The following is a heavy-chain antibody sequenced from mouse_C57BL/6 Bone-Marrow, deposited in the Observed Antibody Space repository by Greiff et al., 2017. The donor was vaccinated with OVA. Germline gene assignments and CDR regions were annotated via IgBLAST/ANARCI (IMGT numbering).Heavy chain of an antibody. CDR2: ISGGGGNT. Sequence: EVQLVESGGGLVKPGGSLKLSCAASGFTFSSYTMSWVRQTPEKRLEWVATISGGGGNTYYPDSVKGRFTISRDNAKNTLYLQMSSLRSEDTALYYCARSYAMDYWGQGTSVTVSS. CDR3: ARSYAMDY. J-gene: IGHJ4*01. CDR1: GFTFSSYT. V-gene: IGHV5-9*01.